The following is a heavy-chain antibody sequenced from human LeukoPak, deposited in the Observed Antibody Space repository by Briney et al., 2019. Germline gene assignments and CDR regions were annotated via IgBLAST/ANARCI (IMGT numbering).Heavy chain of an antibody. CDR3: ARGYYYDSSGYYQLDY. V-gene: IGHV1-2*04. J-gene: IGHJ4*02. CDR1: GYTFTGYY. CDR2: INLNNDDT. Sequence: ASVKVSCKASGYTFTGYYMHWVRQAPGQGLEWMGWINLNNDDTNYAQKFQSWVTMTRDTSISTAYMELSRLRSDDTAVYYCARGYYYDSSGYYQLDYWGQGTLVTVSS. D-gene: IGHD3-22*01.